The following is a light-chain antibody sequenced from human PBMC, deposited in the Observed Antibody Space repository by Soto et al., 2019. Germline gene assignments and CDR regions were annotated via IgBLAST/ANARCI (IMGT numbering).Light chain of an antibody. J-gene: IGKJ1*01. Sequence: EIVLTQSPGTLSFSPGERATLSCRASQSVNSRLAWFQHKPGQAPRLLISGASSRATGIPDRFSGSGSATDFTLTISRLEPEDFAVYYCQQYGSSPPTFGQGTKVDI. CDR1: QSVNSR. CDR2: GAS. V-gene: IGKV3-20*01. CDR3: QQYGSSPPT.